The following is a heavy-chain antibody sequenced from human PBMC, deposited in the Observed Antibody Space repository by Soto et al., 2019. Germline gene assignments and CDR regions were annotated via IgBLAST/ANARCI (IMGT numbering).Heavy chain of an antibody. D-gene: IGHD3-3*01. CDR3: AKDMYYDFWSGSTLDY. J-gene: IGHJ4*02. CDR2: ISWNSGSI. V-gene: IGHV3-9*01. Sequence: GGSLRLSCAASGFTFDDYAMHWVRQAPGKGLEWVSGISWNSGSIGYADSVKGRFTISRDNAKNSLYLQMNSLRAEDTALYYCAKDMYYDFWSGSTLDYWGQGTLVTVSS. CDR1: GFTFDDYA.